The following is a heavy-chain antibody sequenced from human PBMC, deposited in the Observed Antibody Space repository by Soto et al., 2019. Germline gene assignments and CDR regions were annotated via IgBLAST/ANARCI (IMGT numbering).Heavy chain of an antibody. Sequence: EVQLLESGGGLVQPGGSLRLSCAASGFTFINFAMSWVRQAPGKGLEWVSTIHSGGTYYADSVRGRFTISSDNSKNTLPLQMNSLMAEDTAVYYCAKATHNAEGRYCRSTSGAAEYFQNWGQGTLVSVSS. CDR3: AKATHNAEGRYCRSTSGAAEYFQN. D-gene: IGHD2-2*01. V-gene: IGHV3-23*01. J-gene: IGHJ1*01. CDR1: GFTFINFA. CDR2: IHSGGT.